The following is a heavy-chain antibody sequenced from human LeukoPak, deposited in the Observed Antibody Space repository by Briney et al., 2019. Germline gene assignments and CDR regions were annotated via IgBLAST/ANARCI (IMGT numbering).Heavy chain of an antibody. V-gene: IGHV3-33*08. J-gene: IGHJ3*02. CDR3: AREFSGYAFDI. Sequence: PGESLRLSCAASGFTFSSYAMSWVRQAPGKGLEWVAVIWYDGTNKYYPDSVKGRFTISRDNSKNTLYLQMNSLRAEDMAVYYCAREFSGYAFDIWGQGTMVTVSS. D-gene: IGHD5-12*01. CDR1: GFTFSSYA. CDR2: IWYDGTNK.